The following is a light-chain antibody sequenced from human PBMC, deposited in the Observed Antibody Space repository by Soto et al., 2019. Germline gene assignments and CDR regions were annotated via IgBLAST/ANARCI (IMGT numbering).Light chain of an antibody. CDR2: HAS. J-gene: IGKJ2*01. CDR3: QQYGSSPVT. CDR1: QGVSNSY. Sequence: EIVLTQSPGTLSLSPGERATLSCRASQGVSNSYLAWYQQKPGQAPRLLIYHASSRATGIPDRFSGGGSGTDFPLTISRLETEDFAVYYCQQYGSSPVTFGQGTKLEIK. V-gene: IGKV3-20*01.